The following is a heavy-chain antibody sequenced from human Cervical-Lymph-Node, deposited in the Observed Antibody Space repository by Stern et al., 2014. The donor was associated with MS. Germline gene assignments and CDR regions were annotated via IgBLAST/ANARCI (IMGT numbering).Heavy chain of an antibody. Sequence: VHLVESGAEVKKPGSSVKVSCKASGGTISNYIIGWVRQAPGQGLEWMGGIIPMFGMANYAEKFQDRVTITADESTSTAYMDLSSLRSEDTAVYYCARATSDYIWGTYRFLDSWGQETLVIVSS. J-gene: IGHJ4*02. CDR3: ARATSDYIWGTYRFLDS. V-gene: IGHV1-69*01. CDR1: GGTISNYI. D-gene: IGHD3-16*02. CDR2: IIPMFGMA.